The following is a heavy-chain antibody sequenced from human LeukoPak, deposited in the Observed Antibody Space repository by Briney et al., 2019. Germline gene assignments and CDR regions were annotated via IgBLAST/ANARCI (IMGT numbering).Heavy chain of an antibody. CDR1: GFTFSDYY. V-gene: IGHV3-11*06. CDR3: ARDRASLFRIDY. D-gene: IGHD3-10*01. J-gene: IGHJ4*02. CDR2: ISSSSSYI. Sequence: GGSLRLSCAASGFTFSDYYMSWIRQAPGKGLEWVSSISSSSSYIYYADSVKGRFTISRDNAKNSLYLQMNSLRAEDTAVYYCARDRASLFRIDYWGQGTLVTVSS.